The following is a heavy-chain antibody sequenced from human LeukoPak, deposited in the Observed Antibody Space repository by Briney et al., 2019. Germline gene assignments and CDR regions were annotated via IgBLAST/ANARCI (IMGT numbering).Heavy chain of an antibody. V-gene: IGHV4-59*11. Sequence: PSETLSLTCTVSGGSISSQFWSWIRQPPGKGLDLIGYISYSGSTNYNPSLKSRVTISVDTSKNQFSLNLNSVTAADTAVYYCARENGDYGDFDYWGQGTLVTVSS. CDR1: GGSISSQF. CDR2: ISYSGST. CDR3: ARENGDYGDFDY. D-gene: IGHD4-17*01. J-gene: IGHJ4*02.